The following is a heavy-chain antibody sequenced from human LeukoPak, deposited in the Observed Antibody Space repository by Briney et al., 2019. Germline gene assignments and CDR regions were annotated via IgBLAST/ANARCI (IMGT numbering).Heavy chain of an antibody. CDR3: AGDTPPGGDYYFDY. CDR2: IWKAGTNT. CDR1: GFSFSTYG. Sequence: GGSLRLSCAASGFSFSTYGMHWVRQAPGKGLEGVALIWKAGTNTYYADVVKGRFTISRDNSKNTLYLQMNSLRAEDTAVYYCAGDTPPGGDYYFDYWGQGTLVIVSS. J-gene: IGHJ4*02. D-gene: IGHD3-16*01. V-gene: IGHV3-33*01.